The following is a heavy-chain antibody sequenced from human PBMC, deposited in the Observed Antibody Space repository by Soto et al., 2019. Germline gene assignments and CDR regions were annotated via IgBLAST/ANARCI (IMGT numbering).Heavy chain of an antibody. J-gene: IGHJ4*02. Sequence: QVQLVQSGAEVKKPGASVKVSCKASGYTFASDAMHRVRQAPGQRLEWMGWINAGNGNTKYSQKFQGRVTITRDTSASTAYMELSSLRSEDTAVYYCARVIGGWYYFDYWGQGTLVTVSS. V-gene: IGHV1-3*01. CDR2: INAGNGNT. CDR3: ARVIGGWYYFDY. D-gene: IGHD6-19*01. CDR1: GYTFASDA.